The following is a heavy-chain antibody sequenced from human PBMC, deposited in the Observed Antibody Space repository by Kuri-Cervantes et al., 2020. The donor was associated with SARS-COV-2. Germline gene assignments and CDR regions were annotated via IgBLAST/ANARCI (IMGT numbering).Heavy chain of an antibody. D-gene: IGHD5-24*01. CDR1: GGSISSHY. J-gene: IGHJ4*02. V-gene: IGHV4-59*11. Sequence: SETLSLTCTVSGGSISSHYWSWIRQPPGKGLEWIGYIYYSGSINYNPSLRGRVTIALDPSNNRFSLSLTSTTAADTAVYYCGKVSWLQLWRRYSDSWGRGALVTVSS. CDR3: GKVSWLQLWRRYSDS. CDR2: IYYSGSI.